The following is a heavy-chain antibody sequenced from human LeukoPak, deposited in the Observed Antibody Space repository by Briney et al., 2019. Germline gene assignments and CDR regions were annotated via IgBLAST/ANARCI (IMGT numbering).Heavy chain of an antibody. CDR1: GYTFTSYG. CDR2: ISAYNGNT. D-gene: IGHD2-15*01. J-gene: IGHJ4*02. CDR3: ARDPEWGYCSGGSCYSPGDY. V-gene: IGHV1-18*01. Sequence: GASVKVSCKASGYTFTSYGISWVRQAPRQGLEWMGWISAYNGNTNYAQKLQGRVTMTTDTSTSTAYMELRSLRSDDTAVYYCARDPEWGYCSGGSCYSPGDYWGQGTLVTVSS.